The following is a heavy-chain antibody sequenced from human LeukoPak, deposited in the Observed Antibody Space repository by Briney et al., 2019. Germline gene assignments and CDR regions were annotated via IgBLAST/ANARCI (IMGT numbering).Heavy chain of an antibody. CDR3: VKDWQLVF. Sequence: GGSLRLSCSASGYTFSGSTMRWVRQAPGKGLEFVSAISSSGDTTYYADSVKGRFTISRDSSKNTLRLQMSSLRVDDTAVYYCVKDWQLVFWGQGTLVTVSS. CDR1: GYTFSGST. V-gene: IGHV3-64D*09. CDR2: ISSSGDTT. D-gene: IGHD6-6*01. J-gene: IGHJ4*02.